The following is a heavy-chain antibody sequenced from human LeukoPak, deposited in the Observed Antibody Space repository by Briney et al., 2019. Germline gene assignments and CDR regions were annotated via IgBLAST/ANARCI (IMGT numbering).Heavy chain of an antibody. Sequence: ASVKVSCKASGYTFTSYGISWVRQAPGQGLEWMGWISAYNGNTNYAQKLQGRVTMTTDTSTSTAYMELRSLRSDDTAVYHCARCGYSYGYVYYYYGMDVWGQGTTVTVSS. CDR2: ISAYNGNT. V-gene: IGHV1-18*01. J-gene: IGHJ6*02. CDR1: GYTFTSYG. CDR3: ARCGYSYGYVYYYYGMDV. D-gene: IGHD5-18*01.